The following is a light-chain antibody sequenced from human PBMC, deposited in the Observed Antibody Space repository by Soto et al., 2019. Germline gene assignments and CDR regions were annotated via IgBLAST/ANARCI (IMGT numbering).Light chain of an antibody. CDR1: SSDVGGYNY. CDR3: SSYAGSNNRV. CDR2: EVS. Sequence: QSALTQPPSASGSPGQSVTISCTGTSSDVGGYNYVSWYQQHPGKAPKLMIYEVSKRPSGVPDRFSGSKSGNTASLTVSGLQAEDEAVYYCSSYAGSNNRVFGTGTKVTVL. J-gene: IGLJ1*01. V-gene: IGLV2-8*01.